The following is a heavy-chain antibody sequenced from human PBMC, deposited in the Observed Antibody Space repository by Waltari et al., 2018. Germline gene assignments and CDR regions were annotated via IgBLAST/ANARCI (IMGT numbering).Heavy chain of an antibody. D-gene: IGHD4-17*01. Sequence: EVQLLESGGGLVQPGGSIRLSCAAAGFSFSYSPMAWVRQAPGKGLEWVSTMTADGRSRNYADSVKGRFTISRDNSQNTLDLQMNTLRAEDTAVYFCAKADFGDPFWCFDLWGRGTLVTVSA. CDR3: AKADFGDPFWCFDL. J-gene: IGHJ2*01. V-gene: IGHV3-23*01. CDR2: MTADGRSR. CDR1: GFSFSYSP.